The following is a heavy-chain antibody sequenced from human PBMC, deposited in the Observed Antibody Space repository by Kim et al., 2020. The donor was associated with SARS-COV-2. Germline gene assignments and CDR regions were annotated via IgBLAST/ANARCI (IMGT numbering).Heavy chain of an antibody. CDR3: VRGYYDSSGYSNWFDP. J-gene: IGHJ5*02. V-gene: IGHV1-69*04. D-gene: IGHD3-22*01. Sequence: KFQGRVTITAEKSTSTAYMELSSLRAEDTAVYYCVRGYYDSSGYSNWFDPWGQGTLVTVSS.